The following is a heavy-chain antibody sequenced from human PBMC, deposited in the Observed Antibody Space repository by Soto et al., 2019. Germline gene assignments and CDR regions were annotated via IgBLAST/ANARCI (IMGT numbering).Heavy chain of an antibody. J-gene: IGHJ4*02. CDR1: GLAFSTYW. D-gene: IGHD4-4*01. CDR2: TKPDETET. Sequence: EVQLVESGGGLVQPGGSLRLSCTTSGLAFSTYWMAWVRQAPGKGLEWVGNTKPDETETYYADSVEGRFTISRDNAKSSLYLQMDSLRVEHTAVYYCATIGDVTFHYWGQGTPVTVSS. CDR3: ATIGDVTFHY. V-gene: IGHV3-7*02.